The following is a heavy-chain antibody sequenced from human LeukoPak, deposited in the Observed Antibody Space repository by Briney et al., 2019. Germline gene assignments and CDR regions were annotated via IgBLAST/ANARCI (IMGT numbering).Heavy chain of an antibody. J-gene: IGHJ4*02. CDR1: GGSISSGSYY. CDR3: ARANRGYSYGIFDY. Sequence: SETLSLTCTVSGGSISSGSYYWSWIRQPAGTGLEWIGRIYTSGSTNYNPSLKSRVTISVDTSKNQFSLKLSSVTAADTAVYYCARANRGYSYGIFDYWGQGTLVTVSP. D-gene: IGHD5-18*01. V-gene: IGHV4-61*02. CDR2: IYTSGST.